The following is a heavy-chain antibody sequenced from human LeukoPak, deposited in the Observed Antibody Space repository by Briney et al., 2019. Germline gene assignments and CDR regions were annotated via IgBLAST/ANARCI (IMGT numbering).Heavy chain of an antibody. CDR1: GYTFTGYY. Sequence: ASVKVSCKASGYTFTGYYMNWVRQAPGQGLDWMGRINPNSGGTNYAQKFQGRVTMTRDTSISTAYMELSRLRSDDTAVYYCARVRPYYYAMFDNWGQGTLVTVSS. J-gene: IGHJ4*02. D-gene: IGHD3-10*01. CDR3: ARVRPYYYAMFDN. V-gene: IGHV1-2*06. CDR2: INPNSGGT.